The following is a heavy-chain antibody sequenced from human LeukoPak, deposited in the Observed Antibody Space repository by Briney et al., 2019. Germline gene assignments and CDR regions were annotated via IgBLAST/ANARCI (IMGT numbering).Heavy chain of an antibody. CDR2: INHSGST. CDR1: GGSFSGYY. J-gene: IGHJ4*02. D-gene: IGHD4-23*01. Sequence: SETLSLTCAVYGGSFSGYYWSWIRQPPGKALEWIGEINHSGSTNYNPSLKSRVTISVDTSKNQFSPKLSSVTAADTAVYYCARGVREMTTMVTSIDYWGQGTLVTVSS. CDR3: ARGVREMTTMVTSIDY. V-gene: IGHV4-34*01.